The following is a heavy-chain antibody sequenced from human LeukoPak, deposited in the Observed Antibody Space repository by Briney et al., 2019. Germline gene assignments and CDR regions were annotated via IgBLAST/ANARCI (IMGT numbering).Heavy chain of an antibody. CDR1: GFTFSSYE. CDR2: ISSSGSTI. Sequence: GGSLRLSCVTSGFTFSSYEINWVRQAPGKGLEWISYISSSGSTIYYADSVKGRFTISRDNAQNSLYLQMNSLGAEDTAVYYCARAGYSSSWYDYWGQGTLVTVSS. D-gene: IGHD6-13*01. CDR3: ARAGYSSSWYDY. J-gene: IGHJ4*02. V-gene: IGHV3-48*03.